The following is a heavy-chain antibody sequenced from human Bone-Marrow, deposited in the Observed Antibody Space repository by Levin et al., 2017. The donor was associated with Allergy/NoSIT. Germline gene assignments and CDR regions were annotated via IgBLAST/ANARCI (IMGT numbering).Heavy chain of an antibody. CDR2: INASDSSA. CDR3: ARGGSGGWCYQFFRN. D-gene: IGHD6-19*01. Sequence: GESLKISCAASGFTFSVYGMNWVRQAPGKGLEWVSYINASDSSALYADSVKGRFTISRDNAKNSLYLQMNSLRDEDTAVYYCARGGSGGWCYQFFRNWGQGTRVTVPS. J-gene: IGHJ1*01. CDR1: GFTFSVYG. V-gene: IGHV3-48*02.